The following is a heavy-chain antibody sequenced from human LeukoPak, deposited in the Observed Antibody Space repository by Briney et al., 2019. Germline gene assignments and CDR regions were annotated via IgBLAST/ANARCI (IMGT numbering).Heavy chain of an antibody. Sequence: GESLKISCKGSGYSFTNYWIGWVRQMPGKGLEWMGIIFPGDSDTRYSPSFQGQVTISADKSISTAYLQWSSLKASDTAMYYCARQETYYYGSGSWRAFDIWGQGTMVTVSS. D-gene: IGHD3-10*01. CDR1: GYSFTNYW. V-gene: IGHV5-51*01. CDR3: ARQETYYYGSGSWRAFDI. J-gene: IGHJ3*02. CDR2: IFPGDSDT.